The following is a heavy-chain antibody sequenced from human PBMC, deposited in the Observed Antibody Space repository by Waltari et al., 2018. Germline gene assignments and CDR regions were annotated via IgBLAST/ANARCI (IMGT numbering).Heavy chain of an antibody. CDR2: INAGNGNT. V-gene: IGHV1-3*03. J-gene: IGHJ3*02. D-gene: IGHD3-22*01. Sequence: QVQLVQSGAEVKKPGASVKISCKASGFSFISYAMQWLRQAPGQRPEWMGWINAGNGNTKYSQEFQDRVTMTTDTSANTAYLELRSLRSEDMAVYYCARGERDSSGYYYVGAFDIWGQGTMVTVSS. CDR3: ARGERDSSGYYYVGAFDI. CDR1: GFSFISYA.